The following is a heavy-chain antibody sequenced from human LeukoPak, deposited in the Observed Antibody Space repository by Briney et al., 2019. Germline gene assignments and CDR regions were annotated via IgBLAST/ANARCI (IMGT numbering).Heavy chain of an antibody. J-gene: IGHJ3*02. CDR3: ARFSIVVVITDAFDI. D-gene: IGHD3-22*01. V-gene: IGHV4-34*01. CDR1: GGSFSGYY. CDR2: INRSGST. Sequence: SETLSLTCAVYGGSFSGYYWSWIRQPPGKGLEWIGEINRSGSTNYNPSLKSRVTISVDTSKNQFSLKLSSVTAADTAVYYCARFSIVVVITDAFDIWGQGTMVTVSS.